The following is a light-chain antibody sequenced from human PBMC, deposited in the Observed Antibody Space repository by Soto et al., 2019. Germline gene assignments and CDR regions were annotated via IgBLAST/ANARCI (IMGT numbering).Light chain of an antibody. CDR3: QQYDKWPPET. Sequence: EIVMTQSPATLSVSPGERATLSCRASQTIRTNLAWYQQKPGQTPRLLIYGASTRATGVPARFSGSGSGTEFTLTISSLQSEDCAVYYCQQYDKWPPETFGPGTKVDIK. CDR2: GAS. CDR1: QTIRTN. J-gene: IGKJ3*01. V-gene: IGKV3-15*01.